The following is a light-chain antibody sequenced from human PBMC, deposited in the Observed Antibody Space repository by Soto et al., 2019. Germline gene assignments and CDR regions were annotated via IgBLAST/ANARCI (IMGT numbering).Light chain of an antibody. V-gene: IGKV3-15*01. J-gene: IGKJ4*01. CDR1: QSVSTN. CDR2: GAS. CDR3: QQYNDWPLT. Sequence: EIVMTQSPATLSVSPGERATLSCRASQSVSTNLAWYQQKPGQAPRLLIYGASTRATGFPARFSGSGSGTEFTPTISSLQSEDFAVYYCQQYNDWPLTFGGGTKVEIK.